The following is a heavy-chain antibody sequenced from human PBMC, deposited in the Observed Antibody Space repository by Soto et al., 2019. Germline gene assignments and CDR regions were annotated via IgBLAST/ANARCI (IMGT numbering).Heavy chain of an antibody. V-gene: IGHV4-31*11. J-gene: IGHJ4*02. Sequence: QVQLQESGPGLVKPSQTLSLTCAVSHGSVTSGGYYWSWIRQLPGKGLEWIGQIYHTVNTYYNPSLKSRVSMSVDTSKTQFSVMLSSVTAAETAVYFCARARDKYGGHCDYWGQGILVTVSS. CDR2: IYHTVNT. CDR1: HGSVTSGGYY. CDR3: ARARDKYGGHCDY. D-gene: IGHD5-12*01.